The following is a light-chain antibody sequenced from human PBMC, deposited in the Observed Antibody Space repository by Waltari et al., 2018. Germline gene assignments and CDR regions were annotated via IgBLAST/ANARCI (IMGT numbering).Light chain of an antibody. CDR2: AAS. J-gene: IGKJ4*01. Sequence: DIQMTQSPSSLSASLGHSVTITCRASQSLSSYLNWYQHKPGVAPKLLIYAASSLRNGVPSRFSGSGSGTDFSLAISSLQPEDFATYYCQQSVSTPLTFGGGTKVEIK. CDR3: QQSVSTPLT. CDR1: QSLSSY. V-gene: IGKV1-39*01.